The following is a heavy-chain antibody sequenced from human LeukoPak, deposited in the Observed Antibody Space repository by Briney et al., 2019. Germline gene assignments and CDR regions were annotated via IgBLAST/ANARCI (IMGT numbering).Heavy chain of an antibody. Sequence: SVKVSCKASGGTFFSYAISWVRQAPGQGLEWMGGIIPIFGTANYAQKFQGRVTITADKSTSTAYMELSSLRSEDTAVYYCAKEEDGSGSYYNGNWFDPWGQGTLVTVSS. CDR1: GGTFFSYA. V-gene: IGHV1-69*06. D-gene: IGHD3-10*01. J-gene: IGHJ5*02. CDR2: IIPIFGTA. CDR3: AKEEDGSGSYYNGNWFDP.